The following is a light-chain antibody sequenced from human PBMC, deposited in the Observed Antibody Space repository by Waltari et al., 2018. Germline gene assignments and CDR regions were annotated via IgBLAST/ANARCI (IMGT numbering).Light chain of an antibody. CDR1: SGHSTNI. CDR3: QTGGHGTWV. Sequence: QLVLTQSPSASASLGASVKLTCTLSSGHSTNIIALLQQQPEKGPRFLMNVKSDGSHNKGVGIPDRFSGSSSGAERYLTISSLQSEDEADYYCQTGGHGTWVFGGGTRLTVL. V-gene: IGLV4-69*01. CDR2: VKSDGSH. J-gene: IGLJ3*02.